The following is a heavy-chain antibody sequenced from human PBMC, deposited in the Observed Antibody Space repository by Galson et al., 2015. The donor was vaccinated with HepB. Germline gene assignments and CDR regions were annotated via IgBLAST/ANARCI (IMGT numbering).Heavy chain of an antibody. D-gene: IGHD3-22*01. V-gene: IGHV5-10-1*04. CDR2: IDPSDSHT. Sequence: QSGAEVKKPGESLRISCKGSGYDFSSSLISWVRQMPGKGLEWMVSIDPSDSHTNYSPSFQGQVTISADKSISTAYLQWSSLKASDTAMYYCARKRRYEGSSGYSGSNWFDPWGQGTLVTVSS. J-gene: IGHJ5*02. CDR1: GYDFSSSL. CDR3: ARKRRYEGSSGYSGSNWFDP.